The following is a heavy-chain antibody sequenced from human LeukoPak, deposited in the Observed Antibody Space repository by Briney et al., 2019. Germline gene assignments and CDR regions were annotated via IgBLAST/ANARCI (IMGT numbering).Heavy chain of an antibody. V-gene: IGHV1-46*01. J-gene: IGHJ5*02. Sequence: GASVTVSCKASGYAFTNYFMHWVRQAPGQGLEWMGIINPRGGSTGYAQKFQGRITMTTDMSTRTVYMELSSLESEDTAVYYFARRDCVGDCYSNWFDPWGQGTLVTVSS. CDR3: ARRDCVGDCYSNWFDP. CDR2: INPRGGST. D-gene: IGHD2-21*02. CDR1: GYAFTNYF.